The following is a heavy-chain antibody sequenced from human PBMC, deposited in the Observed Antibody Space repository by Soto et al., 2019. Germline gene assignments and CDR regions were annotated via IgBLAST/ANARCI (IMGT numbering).Heavy chain of an antibody. CDR2: LSLDGRVT. CDR1: GFALSTYW. V-gene: IGHV3-74*01. Sequence: PGGSLRLSCAASGFALSTYWVHWVRQTPGKGLVWVSRLSLDGRVTNYADSVRGRFTIFRDNAKNAHYLQMNSLRAEDTAVYYCVSDTEDRSYWGQGTLVTVSS. J-gene: IGHJ4*02. CDR3: VSDTEDRSY.